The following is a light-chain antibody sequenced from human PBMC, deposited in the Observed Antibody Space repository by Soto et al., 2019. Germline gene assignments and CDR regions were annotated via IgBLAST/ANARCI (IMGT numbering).Light chain of an antibody. J-gene: IGKJ1*01. CDR2: GAS. Sequence: EIVLAQSAGTLSVAPGERATLSCGGSQSVSSSYLAWYQQKPGQAPRLLIYGASSRATGIPDRVSGSGSGTDFTLTISRLEPEDFAVYYCQQYGSSPLWTFGQGTKVDIK. CDR1: QSVSSSY. V-gene: IGKV3-20*01. CDR3: QQYGSSPLWT.